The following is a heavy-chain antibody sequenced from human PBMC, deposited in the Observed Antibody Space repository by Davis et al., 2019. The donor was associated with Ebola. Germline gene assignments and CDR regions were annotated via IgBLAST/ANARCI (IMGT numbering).Heavy chain of an antibody. Sequence: MPGGSLRLSCAVSGGSISTYYWSWIRQPPGKGLEWIGHIYYNGRTNYNPSLRSRVTISLDTSNNQFSLKVRSVTAADTAVYYCAREGFDNWGQGILVTVSS. J-gene: IGHJ4*02. CDR3: AREGFDN. V-gene: IGHV4-59*01. CDR2: IYYNGRT. CDR1: GGSISTYY.